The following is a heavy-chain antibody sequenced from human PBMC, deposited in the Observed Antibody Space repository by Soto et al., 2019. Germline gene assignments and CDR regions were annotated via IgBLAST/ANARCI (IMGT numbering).Heavy chain of an antibody. J-gene: IGHJ4*02. CDR1: GYPFTSYG. CDR2: ISTYNGNT. V-gene: IGHV1-18*04. D-gene: IGHD3-3*01. Sequence: QVQLVQSGAEVKRPGASVKVSCKASGYPFTSYGITWVRQAPGQGLEWMGWISTYNGNTNYVESLQGRVTMTTDTSTTTAYMEVSSLRSDDTAVYYCARVMTTCGGISKGPDHWGQGTLVTVSS. CDR3: ARVMTTCGGISKGPDH.